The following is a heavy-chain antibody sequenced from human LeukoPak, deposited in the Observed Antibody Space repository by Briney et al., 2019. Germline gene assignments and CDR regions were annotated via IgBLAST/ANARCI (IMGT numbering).Heavy chain of an antibody. CDR3: ARGRLRYCSSTSCRGFDY. D-gene: IGHD2-2*01. V-gene: IGHV1-69*01. CDR2: IIPIFGTA. J-gene: IGHJ4*02. Sequence: SVKVSCKASGGTFSSYAISWVRQAPGQGLEWMGGIIPIFGTANYAQKFQGRVTITADESTSTAYMELSSLRSEDTAVYYCARGRLRYCSSTSCRGFDYWGQGTLVTVAS. CDR1: GGTFSSYA.